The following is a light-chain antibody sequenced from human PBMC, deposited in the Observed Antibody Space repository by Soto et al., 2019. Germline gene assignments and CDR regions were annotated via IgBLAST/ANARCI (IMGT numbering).Light chain of an antibody. Sequence: SYELTQPPSVSVSPGQTASITCSGDKLGDKYACWYQQKPGQSPVLVIYQDSKRPSGIPERFSGSNSGNTATLTISGTQAMDEADYYCQAWDRSTRGVFGGGNQLTVL. V-gene: IGLV3-1*01. J-gene: IGLJ2*01. CDR3: QAWDRSTRGV. CDR1: KLGDKY. CDR2: QDS.